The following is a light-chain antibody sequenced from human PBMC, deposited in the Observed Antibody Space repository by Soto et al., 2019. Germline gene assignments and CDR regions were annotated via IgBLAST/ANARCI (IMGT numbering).Light chain of an antibody. CDR1: SSNIGAGYP. V-gene: IGLV1-40*01. CDR3: QSYECTGSAYV. J-gene: IGLJ1*01. CDR2: GKA. Sequence: QSVLTQPPSVSGAPGQRVTIYCTGTSSNIGAGYPVHWYQQLPGTATKLLIFGKANRPSGVHDRFSCSRSGLAITGRQAEDEADYYCQSYECTGSAYVFGAGT.